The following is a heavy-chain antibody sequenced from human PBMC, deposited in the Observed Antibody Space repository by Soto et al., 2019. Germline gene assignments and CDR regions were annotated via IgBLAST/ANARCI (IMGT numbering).Heavy chain of an antibody. CDR3: ARAGYCSGGSCYPSPFDY. J-gene: IGHJ4*02. V-gene: IGHV1-18*01. Sequence: ASVKVSCKASGYTFTSYGISWVRQAPGQGLEWMGWISAYNGNTNYAQKLQGRVTITTDTSTSTAYMELSSLRSEDTAVYYCARAGYCSGGSCYPSPFDYWGQGTLVTVSS. CDR1: GYTFTSYG. CDR2: ISAYNGNT. D-gene: IGHD2-15*01.